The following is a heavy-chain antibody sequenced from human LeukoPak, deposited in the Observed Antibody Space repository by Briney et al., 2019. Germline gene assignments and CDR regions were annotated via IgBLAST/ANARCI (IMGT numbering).Heavy chain of an antibody. V-gene: IGHV4-4*02. J-gene: IGHJ4*02. Sequence: SETLSLTCAVSGGSISSSNWWSWVRQPPGKGLEWIGEIYHSGSTNYNPSLKSRVTISVDKSKNQFSLKLSSVTAADTAVYYCARVGYYYDSSGYTVDYWAREPWSPSPQ. CDR2: IYHSGST. D-gene: IGHD3-22*01. CDR1: GGSISSSNW. CDR3: ARVGYYYDSSGYTVDY.